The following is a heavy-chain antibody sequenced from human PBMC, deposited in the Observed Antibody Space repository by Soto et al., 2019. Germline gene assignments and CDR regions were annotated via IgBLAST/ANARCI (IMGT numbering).Heavy chain of an antibody. J-gene: IGHJ4*02. D-gene: IGHD3-16*01. CDR3: TTIVPWGWNS. CDR1: GFSFSDTW. Sequence: DVQLVESGGGLVKPGGSLRLSCAASGFSFSDTWMNWVRQAPGRGLEWVGRIKKRRDGGTTDYAAIVRGRFTISRDDSTNTLYLHMSSLKTEDTAIYYRTTIVPWGWNSWGQGTLVTVSS. CDR2: IKKRRDGGTT. V-gene: IGHV3-15*07.